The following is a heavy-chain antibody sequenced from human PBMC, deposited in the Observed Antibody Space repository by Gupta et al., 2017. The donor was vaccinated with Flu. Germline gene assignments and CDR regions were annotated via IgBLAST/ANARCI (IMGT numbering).Heavy chain of an antibody. D-gene: IGHD5-12*01. CDR2: INGGNGNT. CDR3: ARSGDGYITSD. V-gene: IGHV1-3*01. CDR1: GYTFTSYA. J-gene: IGHJ4*02. Sequence: QVQLVQSGAEVKKPGASVKVSCKASGYTFTSYAVHWVRQAPGQRLEWMGWINGGNGNTKYSQKFQGRVTITRDTSASTAYMELSSLRSEDTAVYYCARSGDGYITSDWGQGTLVTVSS.